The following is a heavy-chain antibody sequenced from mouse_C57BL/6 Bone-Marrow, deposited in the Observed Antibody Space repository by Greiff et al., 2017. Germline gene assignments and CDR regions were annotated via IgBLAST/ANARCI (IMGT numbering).Heavy chain of an antibody. CDR1: GFNIKDDY. CDR3: TTPYDYDDPRGFAY. D-gene: IGHD2-4*01. CDR2: IVPENGDT. Sequence: VQLKQSGAELVRPGASVKLSCTASGFNIKDDYMHWVKQGPEQGLEWIGWIVPENGDTEYASKFQGKATITADTSSNTASLQLSSLTSEDTAVYYCTTPYDYDDPRGFAYWGQGTLVTVSA. J-gene: IGHJ3*01. V-gene: IGHV14-4*01.